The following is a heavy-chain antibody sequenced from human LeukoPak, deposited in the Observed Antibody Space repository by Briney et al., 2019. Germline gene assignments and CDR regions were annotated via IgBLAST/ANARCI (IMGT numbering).Heavy chain of an antibody. J-gene: IGHJ6*02. CDR3: TRTRSYCSGANCASDVLTPRQYGMDV. CDR1: GFTVGTNY. V-gene: IGHV3-66*01. D-gene: IGHD2-15*01. Sequence: GGSLRLSCAASGFTVGTNYMTWVRQAPGKGLEWVSIIYSGGSTFYADSVKGRFTISRDNSKNTLYLQMNSLRVDDTAVYYCTRTRSYCSGANCASDVLTPRQYGMDVWGQGTTVTVSS. CDR2: IYSGGST.